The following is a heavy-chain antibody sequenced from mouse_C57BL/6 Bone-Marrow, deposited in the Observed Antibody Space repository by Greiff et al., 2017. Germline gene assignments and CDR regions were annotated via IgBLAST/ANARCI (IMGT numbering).Heavy chain of an antibody. CDR3: ARGGWLLRGGYYFDY. J-gene: IGHJ2*01. CDR1: GYTFTSYG. CDR2: IYPRSGNT. D-gene: IGHD2-3*01. V-gene: IGHV1-81*01. Sequence: QVQLQQSGAELARPGASVKLSCKASGYTFTSYGISWVKQRPGQGLEWIGEIYPRSGNTYYNEKFKGKATLTADKSSSTAYMELRSLTSEDSAVYFCARGGWLLRGGYYFDYWGQGTTLTVSS.